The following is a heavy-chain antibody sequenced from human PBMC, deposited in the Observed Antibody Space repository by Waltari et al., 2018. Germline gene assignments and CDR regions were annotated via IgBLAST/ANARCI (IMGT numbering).Heavy chain of an antibody. CDR2: ISPLFGKT. CDR1: GGSFRNYA. J-gene: IGHJ3*02. Sequence: QVQLLQSGAEVKKPGSSVKVSCKASGGSFRNYAISWVRQAPGAGLEWMGWISPLFGKTNYAQKVQGRLTITADESTTIAYMDLSSLRLEDTAVYYCARGSYSSSWFNLKAFHIWGQGTMVTVSS. D-gene: IGHD6-13*01. V-gene: IGHV1-69*01. CDR3: ARGSYSSSWFNLKAFHI.